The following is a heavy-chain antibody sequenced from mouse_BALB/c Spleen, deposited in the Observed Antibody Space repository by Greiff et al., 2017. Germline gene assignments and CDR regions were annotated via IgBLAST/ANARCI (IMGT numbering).Heavy chain of an antibody. CDR3: ARSGFAY. Sequence: VQRVESGAELVRPGTSVKVSCKASGYAFTNYLIEWVKQRPGQGLEWIGVINPGSGGTNYNEKFKGKATLTADKSSSTAYMQLSSLTSDDSAVYFWARSGFAYWGQGTLVTVSA. CDR1: GYAFTNYL. J-gene: IGHJ3*01. V-gene: IGHV1-54*03. CDR2: INPGSGGT.